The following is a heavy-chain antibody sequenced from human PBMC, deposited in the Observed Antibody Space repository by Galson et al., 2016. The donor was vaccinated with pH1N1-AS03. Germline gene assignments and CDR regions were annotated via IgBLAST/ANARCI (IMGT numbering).Heavy chain of an antibody. J-gene: IGHJ4*02. CDR3: AHGSGWLLNC. D-gene: IGHD6-19*01. V-gene: IGHV2-5*02. CDR1: GFSLDSTSVG. CDR2: IYWDDQK. Sequence: PALVKPTQTLTLTCSFSGFSLDSTSVGVGWVRQPPGEPLDWLGLIYWDDQKWYRPSLQNRITITKDTSKNQVVLTLTDLQTADTGTYYCAHGSGWLLNCWGQGILVTVSS.